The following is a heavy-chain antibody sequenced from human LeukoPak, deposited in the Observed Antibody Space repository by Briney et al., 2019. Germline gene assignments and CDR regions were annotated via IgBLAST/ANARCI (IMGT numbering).Heavy chain of an antibody. Sequence: GGSLRLSCATSGFTFNNYNMNWVRQAPGRALEWVSSITTSGTYIFYADSVKGRFTISRDNSKNTLYLQMNSLRAEDTAVYYCAKDANWNWGQGTLVTVSS. CDR1: GFTFNNYN. CDR2: ITTSGTYI. V-gene: IGHV3-21*01. D-gene: IGHD1-20*01. CDR3: AKDANWN. J-gene: IGHJ4*02.